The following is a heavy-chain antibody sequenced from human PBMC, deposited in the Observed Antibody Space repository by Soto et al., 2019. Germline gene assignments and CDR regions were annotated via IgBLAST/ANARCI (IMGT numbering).Heavy chain of an antibody. V-gene: IGHV3-7*01. CDR3: ARDSPFDARSGYLAY. CDR2: IKQDGSEK. J-gene: IGHJ4*02. CDR1: GFMFGNYW. D-gene: IGHD3-22*01. Sequence: EVQLVESGGGLVQPGGSLRLSCAPSGFMFGNYWMSWVRQAPGKGLEWVANIKQDGSEKYYVDSVKGRFTISRDNANNSLYLQRTSLRADDTAVYYCARDSPFDARSGYLAYWGQGTLVTVSS.